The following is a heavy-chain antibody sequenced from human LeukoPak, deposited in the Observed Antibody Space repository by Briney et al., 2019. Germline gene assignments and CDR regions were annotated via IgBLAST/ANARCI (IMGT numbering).Heavy chain of an antibody. CDR1: GDSISSGDYY. Sequence: SETLSLTCTVSGDSISSGDYYWSWIRQPAGKGLEWIGRISSSGSTNYNPSLKSRVTISVDTSKNQFSLNLSCVTAGDTGVYYCAREPVLRYFDWLLRGYYYYYMDVWGKGTTVTVSS. D-gene: IGHD3-9*01. J-gene: IGHJ6*03. CDR2: ISSSGST. V-gene: IGHV4-61*02. CDR3: AREPVLRYFDWLLRGYYYYYMDV.